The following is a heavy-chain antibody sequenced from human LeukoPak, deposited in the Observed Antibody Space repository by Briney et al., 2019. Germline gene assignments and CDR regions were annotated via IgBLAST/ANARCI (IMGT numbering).Heavy chain of an antibody. V-gene: IGHV4-59*01. CDR3: ARLSYRRFDY. CDR2: IYYSGST. Sequence: SETLSLTCTVSGGSISSYYWSWIRQPPGKGLEWIGYIYYSGSTNYNPSLKSRVTISVDTSKNQFSLKLSSVTAADTAVYYCARLSYRRFDYWGQGNLVTVSS. D-gene: IGHD4-11*01. J-gene: IGHJ4*02. CDR1: GGSISSYY.